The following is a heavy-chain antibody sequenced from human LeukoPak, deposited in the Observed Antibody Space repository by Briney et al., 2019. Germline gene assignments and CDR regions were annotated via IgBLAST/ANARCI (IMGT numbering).Heavy chain of an antibody. CDR2: INPSGGST. CDR1: GYTFTSYY. J-gene: IGHJ4*02. Sequence: ASVEVSCKASGYTFTSYYMHWVRQAPGQGLEWMGIINPSGGSTSYAQKFQGRVTMTRDTSTSTVYMELSSLRSEDTAVYYCARWGGVHSGGYNDFWSGPYDDWGQGTLVTVSS. V-gene: IGHV1-46*01. CDR3: ARWGGVHSGGYNDFWSGPYDD. D-gene: IGHD3-3*01.